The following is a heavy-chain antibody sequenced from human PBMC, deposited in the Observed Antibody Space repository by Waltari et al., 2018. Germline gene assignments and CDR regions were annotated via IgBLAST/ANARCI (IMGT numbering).Heavy chain of an antibody. CDR3: ARDGVLGLWGYMDV. D-gene: IGHD3-10*01. Sequence: EVQLVESGGGLFHPGGSLRRSCAASAFTCSSSWLRWVRQAPGKGLEWVANIKQDGSEKYYVDSVKGRFTISRDNAKNSLYLQMNSLRAEDTAVYYCARDGVLGLWGYMDVWGKGTTVTISS. J-gene: IGHJ6*03. CDR2: IKQDGSEK. V-gene: IGHV3-7*01. CDR1: AFTCSSSW.